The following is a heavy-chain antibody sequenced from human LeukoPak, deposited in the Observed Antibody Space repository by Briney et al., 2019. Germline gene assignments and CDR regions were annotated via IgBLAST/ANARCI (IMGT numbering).Heavy chain of an antibody. Sequence: ASVKVSCKASGYTFTAYYMHWVRQAPGQGLEWMGWIKPNSGVTNYAQKFQGRVTMTRDTSISTAYMELSSLRSDDSAAYYCAGDLSAVAGPGHYWGQGTLVTVSS. D-gene: IGHD6-19*01. V-gene: IGHV1-2*02. J-gene: IGHJ4*02. CDR2: IKPNSGVT. CDR1: GYTFTAYY. CDR3: AGDLSAVAGPGHY.